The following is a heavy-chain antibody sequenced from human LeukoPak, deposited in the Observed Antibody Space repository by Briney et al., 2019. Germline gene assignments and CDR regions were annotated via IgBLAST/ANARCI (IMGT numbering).Heavy chain of an antibody. J-gene: IGHJ4*02. CDR2: IYSGGST. CDR3: AKVVAGNIDYYFDY. CDR1: GFTVSSNY. Sequence: GGSLRLSCAASGFTVSSNYMSWVRQAPGKGLEWVSVIYSGGSTYYADSVKGRFTISRDNSKNTVYLQMRNLRVEHTAVYYCAKVVAGNIDYYFDYWGQGILVAVSS. V-gene: IGHV3-53*01. D-gene: IGHD2/OR15-2a*01.